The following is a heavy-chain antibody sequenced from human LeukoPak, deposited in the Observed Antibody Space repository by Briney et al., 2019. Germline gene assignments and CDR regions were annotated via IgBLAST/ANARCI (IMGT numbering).Heavy chain of an antibody. CDR2: INHSGST. CDR1: GGSFSGYY. CDR3: ARQGGGFWYFDL. D-gene: IGHD6-25*01. V-gene: IGHV4-34*01. Sequence: SETLSLTCAVYGGSFSGYYWSWIRQPPGKGLEWIGEINHSGSTNYNPSLKSRVTISVDTSKNQFSLKLSSVTAAHTAVYYCARQGGGFWYFDLWGRGTLVTVSS. J-gene: IGHJ2*01.